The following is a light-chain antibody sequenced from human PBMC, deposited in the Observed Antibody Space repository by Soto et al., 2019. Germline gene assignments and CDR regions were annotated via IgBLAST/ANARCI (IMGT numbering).Light chain of an antibody. J-gene: IGLJ2*01. V-gene: IGLV2-14*01. Sequence: QSVLTQPASVSGSPGQSITISCKGTSSDVGGHNYVSWYQQHPDKAPKLMIYDVTNRPSGVPNRFSGSKSGNTASLTISGLQAEDEADYYCSSYTSSSTLVVFGGGTKLTVL. CDR2: DVT. CDR1: SSDVGGHNY. CDR3: SSYTSSSTLVV.